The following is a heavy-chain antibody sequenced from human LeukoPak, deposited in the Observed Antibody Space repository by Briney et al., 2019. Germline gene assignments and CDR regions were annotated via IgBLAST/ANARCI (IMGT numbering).Heavy chain of an antibody. J-gene: IGHJ4*02. CDR2: IWYDGSNK. V-gene: IGHV3-33*06. Sequence: GGSLRLSCAASGFTFSSYGMHWVRQAPGKGLGWVAVIWYDGSNKYYADSVKGRFTISRDNSKNTLYLQMNSLRAEDTAVYYCAKRQRAIAAAGPLYYWGQGTLVTVSS. D-gene: IGHD6-13*01. CDR3: AKRQRAIAAAGPLYY. CDR1: GFTFSSYG.